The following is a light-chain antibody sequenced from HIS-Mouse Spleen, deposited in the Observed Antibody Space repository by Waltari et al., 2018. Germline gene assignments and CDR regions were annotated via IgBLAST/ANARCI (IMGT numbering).Light chain of an antibody. Sequence: SYELTQPPSVSVSPGQTARITCSGDALPKKSAYWYQQKSGQAPVLAIYEDSKRPSGIPERFSGSSSGTMATLTISGAQVEDEADYYCYSTDSSGNHRVFGGGTKLTVL. J-gene: IGLJ2*01. CDR1: ALPKKS. CDR3: YSTDSSGNHRV. V-gene: IGLV3-10*01. CDR2: EDS.